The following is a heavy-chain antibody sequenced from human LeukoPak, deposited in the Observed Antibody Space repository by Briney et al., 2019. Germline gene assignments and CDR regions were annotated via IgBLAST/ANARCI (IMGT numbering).Heavy chain of an antibody. D-gene: IGHD6-13*01. CDR3: ARRPGIAAADSNWFDP. CDR2: IYPGDSDT. Sequence: PGESLTISCKGSGYSFTSYWIGWVRQMPGKGLEWMGIIYPGDSDTRYSPSFQGQVTISADKSISTAYLQWSSLKASDTAMYYCARRPGIAAADSNWFDPWGQGTLVTVSS. V-gene: IGHV5-51*01. CDR1: GYSFTSYW. J-gene: IGHJ5*02.